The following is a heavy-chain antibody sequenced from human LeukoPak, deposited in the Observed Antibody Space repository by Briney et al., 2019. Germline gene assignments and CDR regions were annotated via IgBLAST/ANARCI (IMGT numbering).Heavy chain of an antibody. V-gene: IGHV3-30*18. D-gene: IGHD4-17*01. CDR1: GFTFSTYG. Sequence: GRSLRLSCAASGFTFSTYGMHWVRQAPGKGLEWVAVISYDGSNKYYADSVKGRFTISRDNSKNTLYLQMSSLRAEDTAVYYCAKDLNYGDPHWFDPWGQGTLVTVSS. CDR3: AKDLNYGDPHWFDP. CDR2: ISYDGSNK. J-gene: IGHJ5*02.